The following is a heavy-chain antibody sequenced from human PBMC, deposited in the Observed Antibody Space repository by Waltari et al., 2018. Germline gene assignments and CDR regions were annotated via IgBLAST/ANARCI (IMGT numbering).Heavy chain of an antibody. V-gene: IGHV3-48*01. Sequence: EVQLVDSGGGLVQPGGSLILSCAASGFTFTNYNMNWVRQAPGKGLEWVSHISTSSSTIYYADSVKGRFTISRDNAKNSLYMQMNSLRAEDTAVYYCASLNWYFDLWGRGTLVTVSS. CDR1: GFTFTNYN. CDR3: ASLNWYFDL. CDR2: ISTSSSTI. J-gene: IGHJ2*01.